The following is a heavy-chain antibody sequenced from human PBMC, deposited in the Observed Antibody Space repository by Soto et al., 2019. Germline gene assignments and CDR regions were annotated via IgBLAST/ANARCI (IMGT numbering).Heavy chain of an antibody. D-gene: IGHD6-13*01. CDR1: GYTLTELS. Sequence: ASVKVSCKVSGYTLTELSMHWVRQAPGKGLEWMGGFDPEDGETIYAQKFQGRVTMTEDTSTDTAYMELSSLRSEDTAVYYCATVKRWYSSSWYLFGNWGQGTLVTVSS. CDR3: ATVKRWYSSSWYLFGN. J-gene: IGHJ4*02. V-gene: IGHV1-24*01. CDR2: FDPEDGET.